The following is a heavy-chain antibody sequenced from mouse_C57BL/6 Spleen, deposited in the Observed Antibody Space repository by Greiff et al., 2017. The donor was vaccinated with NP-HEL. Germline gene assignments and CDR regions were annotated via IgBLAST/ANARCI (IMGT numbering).Heavy chain of an antibody. D-gene: IGHD2-2*01. J-gene: IGHJ2*01. CDR3: ARAVSTMVTFDY. CDR2: ISDGGSYT. Sequence: EVHLVESGGGLVKPGGSLKLSCAASGFTFSSYAMSWVRQTPEKRLEWVATISDGGSYTYYPDNVKGRFTISRDNAKNNLYLQMSHLKSEDTAMYYCARAVSTMVTFDYWGQGTTLTVSS. CDR1: GFTFSSYA. V-gene: IGHV5-4*01.